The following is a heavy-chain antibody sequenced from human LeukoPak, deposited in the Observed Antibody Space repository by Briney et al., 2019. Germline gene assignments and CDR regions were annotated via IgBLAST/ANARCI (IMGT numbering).Heavy chain of an antibody. Sequence: SETLSLTCAVYGGSFSGYYWSWIRQPPGKGLEWIGEINHSGSTNYNPSLKSRVTISVDTSKNQFSLKLSSVTAADTAVYYCARESPHRYYFDYWGQGTLVTVSS. J-gene: IGHJ4*02. CDR1: GGSFSGYY. CDR2: INHSGST. V-gene: IGHV4-34*01. CDR3: ARESPHRYYFDY.